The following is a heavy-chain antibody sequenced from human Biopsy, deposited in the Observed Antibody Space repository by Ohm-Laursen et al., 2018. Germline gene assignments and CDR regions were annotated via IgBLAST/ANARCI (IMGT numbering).Heavy chain of an antibody. CDR2: TFESGDTT. Sequence: SLRLSCTASGFTFSSYWMGWVRQAPGKGLEWVSVTFESGDTTHYGDSVKGRFSVSRDNSKSTLYLQMNSLRTEDTAVYYCAKTLGDSYGSRYFDYWGQGTLVTVSS. CDR3: AKTLGDSYGSRYFDY. V-gene: IGHV3-23*01. D-gene: IGHD5-18*01. J-gene: IGHJ4*02. CDR1: GFTFSSYW.